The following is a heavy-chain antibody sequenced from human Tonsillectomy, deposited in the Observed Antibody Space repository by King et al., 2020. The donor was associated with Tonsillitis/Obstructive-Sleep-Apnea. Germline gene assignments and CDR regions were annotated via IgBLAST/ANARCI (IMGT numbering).Heavy chain of an antibody. CDR3: ASQNRDCSSTSCYTGDAFDI. CDR2: IYSGGST. D-gene: IGHD2-2*02. J-gene: IGHJ3*02. Sequence: VQLVESGGGLVQPGGSLRLSCAASGFTVSSNYMSWVRKAPGKGLEWVSVIYSGGSTYYADSVKGRFTISRHNSKNTLYLQMNSLRAEDTAVYYCASQNRDCSSTSCYTGDAFDIWGQGTMVTVSS. CDR1: GFTVSSNY. V-gene: IGHV3-53*04.